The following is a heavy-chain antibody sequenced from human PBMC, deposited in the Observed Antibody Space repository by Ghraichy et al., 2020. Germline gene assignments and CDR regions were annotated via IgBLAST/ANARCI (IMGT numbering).Heavy chain of an antibody. D-gene: IGHD3-10*01. J-gene: IGHJ4*02. V-gene: IGHV4-34*01. Sequence: SATLSLTCAVYGGSFSGYYWSWIRQPPGKGLEWIGEINHSGSTNYNPSLKSRVTISVDTSKNQFSLKLSSVTAADTAVYYCARGPEGSGSYYSYWGQGTLVTVSS. CDR3: ARGPEGSGSYYSY. CDR1: GGSFSGYY. CDR2: INHSGST.